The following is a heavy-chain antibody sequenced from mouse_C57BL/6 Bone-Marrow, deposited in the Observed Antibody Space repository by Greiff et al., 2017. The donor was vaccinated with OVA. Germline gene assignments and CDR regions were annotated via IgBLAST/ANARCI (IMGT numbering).Heavy chain of an antibody. CDR3: ARWRTTPLWYFDG. J-gene: IGHJ1*03. CDR1: GYSFTSYY. D-gene: IGHD2-1*01. Sequence: QVQPQQSGPELVKPGASVKISCQASGYSFTSYYIHWVKPRPGPGLEWIGWIYPGSGNTKYNEKFKGQATLTADTSSSTDYMQLSSLTSEDSAVYDCARWRTTPLWYFDGWGTGTTVTVSS. V-gene: IGHV1-66*01. CDR2: IYPGSGNT.